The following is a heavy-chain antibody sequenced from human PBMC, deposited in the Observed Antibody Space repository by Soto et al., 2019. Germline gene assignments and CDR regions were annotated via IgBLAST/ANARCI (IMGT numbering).Heavy chain of an antibody. CDR1: GFTFSDYY. J-gene: IGHJ3*02. V-gene: IGHV3-11*01. D-gene: IGHD2-2*01. CDR2: ISSSGSTI. Sequence: GGSLRLSCAASGFTFSDYYMSWIRQAPGKGLEWVSYISSSGSTIYYADSVKGRFTISRDNAKNSLYLQMNSLRAEDTAVYYCARGGLYCSSTSCHDAFDIWGQGTMVTVSS. CDR3: ARGGLYCSSTSCHDAFDI.